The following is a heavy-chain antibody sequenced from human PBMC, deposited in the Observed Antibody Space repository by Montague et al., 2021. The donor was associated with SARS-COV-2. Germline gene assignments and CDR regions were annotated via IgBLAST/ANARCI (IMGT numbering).Heavy chain of an antibody. CDR2: IYYSGST. D-gene: IGHD6-19*01. V-gene: IGHV4-39*07. CDR1: GGSISTSPYF. CDR3: ARGNRIAVAGTDLDY. J-gene: IGHJ4*02. Sequence: SETLSLTCTVSGGSISTSPYFWGWIRQPPGKGLEWIGSIYYSGSTYYNPSLKSRVAISIDTSENQFSLKLSSVTAADTAVYYCARGNRIAVAGTDLDYWGQGTLVTVSS.